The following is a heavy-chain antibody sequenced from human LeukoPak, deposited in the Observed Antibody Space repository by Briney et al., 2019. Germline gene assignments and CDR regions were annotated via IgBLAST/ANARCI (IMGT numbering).Heavy chain of an antibody. Sequence: GGSLRLSCAASGFTFSDYDMSWIRQAPGKGLEWVSCISSSGSTIYYADSVKGRFTISRDNSKNSLYLQMNSLRAEDTAVYYCARDYGCGGSPDYLDYWGRGPLVTVSS. V-gene: IGHV3-11*01. D-gene: IGHD2-15*01. CDR1: GFTFSDYD. CDR3: ARDYGCGGSPDYLDY. CDR2: ISSSGSTI. J-gene: IGHJ4*02.